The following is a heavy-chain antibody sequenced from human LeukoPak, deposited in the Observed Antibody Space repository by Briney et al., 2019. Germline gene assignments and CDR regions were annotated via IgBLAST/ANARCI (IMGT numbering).Heavy chain of an antibody. D-gene: IGHD1-26*01. V-gene: IGHV3-7*01. CDR3: ARGLSGSYYYYYYYMDV. CDR1: GFTFSSYW. CDR2: IKQDGSEK. J-gene: IGHJ6*03. Sequence: SGGSLRLSCAASGFTFSSYWMSWVRQAPGKGLEWVANIKQDGSEKYYVDSVKGRFTISRDNAKNSLYLQMNSLRAEDTAVYYCARGLSGSYYYYYYYMDVWGKGTTVTVSS.